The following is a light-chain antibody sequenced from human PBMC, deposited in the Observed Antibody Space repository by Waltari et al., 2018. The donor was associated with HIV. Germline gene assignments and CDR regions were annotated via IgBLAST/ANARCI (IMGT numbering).Light chain of an antibody. Sequence: DIQMTQSPSALSASVGDRVTITCRASQDIGDDLGWFQQTPGKAPNRLIYATSSLQSGVPSRFSGSGSGREFTLTISSLQPEDFATYYCQQHKTYSPSFGGGTKVEIK. V-gene: IGKV1-17*01. CDR1: QDIGDD. J-gene: IGKJ4*01. CDR2: ATS. CDR3: QQHKTYSPS.